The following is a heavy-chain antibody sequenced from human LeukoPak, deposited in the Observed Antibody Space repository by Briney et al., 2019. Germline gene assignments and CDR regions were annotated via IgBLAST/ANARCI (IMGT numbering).Heavy chain of an antibody. J-gene: IGHJ4*02. D-gene: IGHD3-22*01. V-gene: IGHV1-69*05. Sequence: SVKVSCKASGYTFTSYGISWVRQAPGQGLEWMGRIIPIFGTANYAQKFQGRVTITTDESTSTAYMELSSLRSEDTAVYYCASVHYDSSGYYPYWGQGTLVTVSS. CDR2: IIPIFGTA. CDR1: GYTFTSYG. CDR3: ASVHYDSSGYYPY.